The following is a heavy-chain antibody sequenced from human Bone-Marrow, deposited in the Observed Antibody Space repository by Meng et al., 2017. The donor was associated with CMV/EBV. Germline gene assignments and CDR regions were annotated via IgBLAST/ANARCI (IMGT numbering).Heavy chain of an antibody. D-gene: IGHD6-19*01. CDR2: INWNSATI. V-gene: IGHV3-9*01. CDR3: ARVQRLVRAGGFDY. CDR1: GFKFDDYA. J-gene: IGHJ4*02. Sequence: SLKISCVVSGFKFDDYAMHWVRQAPGKGLEWVSGINWNSATIIYADSVKGRFTISRDNSKNTLYLQMNSLRAEDTAVYYCARVQRLVRAGGFDYWGQGTLVTVSS.